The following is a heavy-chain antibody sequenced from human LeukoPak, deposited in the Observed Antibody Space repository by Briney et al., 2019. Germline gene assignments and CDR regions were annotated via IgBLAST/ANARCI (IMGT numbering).Heavy chain of an antibody. J-gene: IGHJ4*02. CDR3: ARGARPDYFDY. Sequence: GGSLRLSCAASGFTISDYGLVWVRQAPGKGLEWVSGSRSGGANNFYADAVKGRFTISRDNSKNTLYLQMNSLRAEDTAVYYCARGARPDYFDYWGQGTLVTVSS. D-gene: IGHD6-6*01. CDR2: SRSGGANN. CDR1: GFTISDYG. V-gene: IGHV3-23*01.